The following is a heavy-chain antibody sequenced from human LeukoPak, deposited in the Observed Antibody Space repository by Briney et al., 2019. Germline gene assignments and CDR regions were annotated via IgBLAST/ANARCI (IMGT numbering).Heavy chain of an antibody. Sequence: GGSLRLSCAASGFTFSNYAMSWVRQAPGKGLEWVSGISGSGGSTYYADSVKGRFTISRDNSKNTLYLQMNSLRAEDTAVYYCAKDLLFGLDIPMYYGMDVWGQGTTVTVSS. J-gene: IGHJ6*02. V-gene: IGHV3-23*01. CDR1: GFTFSNYA. D-gene: IGHD3-3*01. CDR2: ISGSGGST. CDR3: AKDLLFGLDIPMYYGMDV.